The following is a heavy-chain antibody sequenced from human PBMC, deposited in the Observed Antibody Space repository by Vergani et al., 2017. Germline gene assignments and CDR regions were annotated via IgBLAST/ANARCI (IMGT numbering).Heavy chain of an antibody. CDR1: GRSFSGYY. Sequence: QVQLQQWGAGLLKPSETLSLTCAVYGRSFSGYYWSWIRQPPGKGLEWIGEINHSGSTNYNPSLKSRVTISVDTSKNQFSLKLSSVTAADTAVYYCARQGFDCSSTSCYSFDYWGQGTLVTVSS. D-gene: IGHD2-2*01. CDR2: INHSGST. V-gene: IGHV4-34*01. J-gene: IGHJ4*02. CDR3: ARQGFDCSSTSCYSFDY.